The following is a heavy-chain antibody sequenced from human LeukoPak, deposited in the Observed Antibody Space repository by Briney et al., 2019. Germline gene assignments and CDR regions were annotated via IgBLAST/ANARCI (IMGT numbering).Heavy chain of an antibody. CDR3: AKDLRRLTGEPGAYGMDV. CDR1: GFTFSSYA. Sequence: GRSLRLSCAASGFTFSSYAMYWVRQAPGKGLEWVALMSYDGSNKYYADSVKGRFTISRDNSKNTLYLQMNSLRAEDTAVYYCAKDLRRLTGEPGAYGMDVWGQGTTVTVSS. J-gene: IGHJ6*02. V-gene: IGHV3-30-3*01. CDR2: MSYDGSNK. D-gene: IGHD7-27*01.